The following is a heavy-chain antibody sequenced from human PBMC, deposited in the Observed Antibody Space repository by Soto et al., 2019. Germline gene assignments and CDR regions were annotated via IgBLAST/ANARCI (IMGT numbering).Heavy chain of an antibody. CDR1: GYTLTSYS. D-gene: IGHD2-15*01. CDR3: ARDPQGYCSGGRCYHFDY. Sequence: QVQLVQSGAEVKKPGASVRVSCKASGYTLTSYSMHWVRQAPGQGLEWMGIINPSGDNIRYAQNFQGRVTMTRDTSTSTVYLELSSLRSEDTAIYHCARDPQGYCSGGRCYHFDYWGQGTLVTVSS. J-gene: IGHJ4*02. CDR2: INPSGDNI. V-gene: IGHV1-46*01.